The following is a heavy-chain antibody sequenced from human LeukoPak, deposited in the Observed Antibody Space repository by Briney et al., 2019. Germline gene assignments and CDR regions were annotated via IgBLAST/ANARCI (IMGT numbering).Heavy chain of an antibody. D-gene: IGHD3/OR15-3a*01. CDR1: GGSISSYF. CDR3: ARATDWGYYYGMDV. V-gene: IGHV4-59*01. Sequence: SETLSLTCTVFGGSISSYFWSWNRQPPGKGLEWIGYIYYSGSTNYNPSLKSRVTISVDTSKNQFSLKLSSVTAADTAVYYCARATDWGYYYGMDVWGKGTTFTVSS. CDR2: IYYSGST. J-gene: IGHJ6*04.